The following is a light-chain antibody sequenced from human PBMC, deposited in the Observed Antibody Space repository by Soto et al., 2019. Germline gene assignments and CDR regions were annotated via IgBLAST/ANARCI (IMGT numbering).Light chain of an antibody. V-gene: IGLV1-44*01. CDR1: SSNIGSYT. J-gene: IGLJ2*01. CDR2: NND. Sequence: QLVLTQPPSASGTPGQRVTISCSGSSSNIGSYTVSWYQHLPGTAPKLLIYNNDQRPSGVPDHFSGSKSGTSASLAISGLQSEDEADYYCAAWDDSLNGLLFGGGTKLTVL. CDR3: AAWDDSLNGLL.